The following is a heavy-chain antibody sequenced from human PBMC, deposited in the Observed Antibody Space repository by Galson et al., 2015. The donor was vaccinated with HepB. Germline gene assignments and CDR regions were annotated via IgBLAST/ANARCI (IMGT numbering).Heavy chain of an antibody. CDR2: INASNGNT. CDR3: ARDRPTYRSGLFMY. J-gene: IGHJ4*02. V-gene: IGHV1-3*01. D-gene: IGHD6-19*01. Sequence: SVKVSCKASGYTFTSYAMHWVRQAPGQRLEWMGWINASNGNTKYSQKFQGRVTITRDTSASTAYMELSSLRSEDTAVYYCARDRPTYRSGLFMYWGQGTLVTVSS. CDR1: GYTFTSYA.